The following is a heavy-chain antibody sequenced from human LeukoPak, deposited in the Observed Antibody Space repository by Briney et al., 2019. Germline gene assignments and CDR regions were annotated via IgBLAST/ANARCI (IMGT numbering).Heavy chain of an antibody. V-gene: IGHV4-39*07. CDR3: ARDRPSSGDYGN. CDR2: IYYSGDT. J-gene: IGHJ4*02. D-gene: IGHD4-17*01. Sequence: NPSETLSLTCTVSGGSISSSGYYWGWIRQPPGKGLEWIGSIYYSGDTYYNPSLKSRVTISIDTSMNQFSLKLTSVTAADTAVYYCARDRPSSGDYGNWGQGTLVTVSS. CDR1: GGSISSSGYY.